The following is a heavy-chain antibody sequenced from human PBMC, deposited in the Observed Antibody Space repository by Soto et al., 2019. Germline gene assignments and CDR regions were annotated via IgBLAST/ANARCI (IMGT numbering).Heavy chain of an antibody. CDR3: ARGLMGATNDWFDP. Sequence: ASVKVSCKASGYTFTSYGISWVRQAPGQGLEWMGWISAYNGNTNYAQKLQGRVTMSTDTSTSTAYMELRSLRSDDTAVYYCARGLMGATNDWFDPWGQGTLVTVSS. J-gene: IGHJ5*02. D-gene: IGHD1-26*01. V-gene: IGHV1-18*01. CDR2: ISAYNGNT. CDR1: GYTFTSYG.